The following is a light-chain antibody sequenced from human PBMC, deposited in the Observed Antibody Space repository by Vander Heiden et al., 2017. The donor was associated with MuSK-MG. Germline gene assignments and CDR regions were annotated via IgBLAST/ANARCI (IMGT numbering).Light chain of an antibody. CDR1: KLGDKY. Sequence: SYELTQRPSVSVSPGQTASITCSGDKLGDKYACWYQQKPGQSPVLVIYQDSKRPSGIPERFSGYNSGNTATLTISGTQAMDEADYYCQAWDSSTAVFGGGTKLTVL. CDR2: QDS. CDR3: QAWDSSTAV. J-gene: IGLJ2*01. V-gene: IGLV3-1*01.